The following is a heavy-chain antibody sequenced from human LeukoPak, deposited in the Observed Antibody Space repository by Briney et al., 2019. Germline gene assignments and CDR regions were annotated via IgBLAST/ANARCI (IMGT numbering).Heavy chain of an antibody. CDR3: ARDLSDYDYVWGSGDY. Sequence: GSLRLSCAASGVTFSSYAMHWVSQAPGKGLEWVAVISNDGSNKYYADSVKGRFTISRDNSKNTLYLQMNSLRAEDTAVYYCARDLSDYDYVWGSGDYWGQGTLVTVSS. J-gene: IGHJ4*02. CDR1: GVTFSSYA. V-gene: IGHV3-30*04. D-gene: IGHD3-16*01. CDR2: ISNDGSNK.